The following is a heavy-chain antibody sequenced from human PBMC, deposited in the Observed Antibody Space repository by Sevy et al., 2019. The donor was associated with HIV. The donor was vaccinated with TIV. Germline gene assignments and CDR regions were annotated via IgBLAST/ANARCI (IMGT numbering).Heavy chain of an antibody. CDR2: ISGSGGST. CDR1: GFTFSSYA. J-gene: IGHJ5*02. Sequence: GGSLRLSCAASGFTFSSYAMSWVRQAPGKGLEWVSAISGSGGSTYYADSVKGRFTISRDNSKNTLYLQMNSLRAEDTAVYYCAKDQYSSGWYDWFDPLGPGNPGHRLL. CDR3: AKDQYSSGWYDWFDP. D-gene: IGHD6-19*01. V-gene: IGHV3-23*01.